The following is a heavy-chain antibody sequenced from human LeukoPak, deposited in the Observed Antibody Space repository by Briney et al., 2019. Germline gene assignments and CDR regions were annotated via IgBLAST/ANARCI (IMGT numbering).Heavy chain of an antibody. V-gene: IGHV5-51*01. CDR1: GYSFTSDW. CDR3: ARCGYNGVWFDP. Sequence: GESLKISCKASGYSFTSDWIGWGRQMPGKGLEWMGIIYPFDSDTRYNPSFQGHATTTAENSISTTYLLCSILTASDTAMYYCARCGYNGVWFDPSGQGTLVTVSS. D-gene: IGHD5-24*01. CDR2: IYPFDSDT. J-gene: IGHJ5*02.